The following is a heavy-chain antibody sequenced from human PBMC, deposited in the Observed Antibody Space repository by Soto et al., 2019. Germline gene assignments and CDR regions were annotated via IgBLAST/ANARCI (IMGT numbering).Heavy chain of an antibody. CDR1: GDSSVSSSSYY. CDR2: IYYTGNT. V-gene: IGHV4-39*01. D-gene: IGHD2-15*01. Sequence: SETLSLTCTVSGDSSVSSSSYYWGWIRQPPGKGLEWIGSIYYTGNTFYSPSLRSRLTISVDTSKSQFSLKLRSVTAADTATYYCASEVSSTDGMDVRGQGTTVTVSS. J-gene: IGHJ6*02. CDR3: ASEVSSTDGMDV.